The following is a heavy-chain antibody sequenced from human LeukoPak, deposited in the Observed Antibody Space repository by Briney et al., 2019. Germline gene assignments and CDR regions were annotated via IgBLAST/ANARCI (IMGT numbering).Heavy chain of an antibody. V-gene: IGHV3-30*02. CDR1: GFTFSSYG. Sequence: GGSLRLSCAASGFTFSSYGMHWVRQAPGKGLEWVAFIRHDGSNKYYADSVKGRFTISRDNSKNTLYLQMNSLRAEDTAVYYCAKEARNYYYGMDVWGQGTTVTVSS. J-gene: IGHJ6*02. CDR3: AKEARNYYYGMDV. CDR2: IRHDGSNK.